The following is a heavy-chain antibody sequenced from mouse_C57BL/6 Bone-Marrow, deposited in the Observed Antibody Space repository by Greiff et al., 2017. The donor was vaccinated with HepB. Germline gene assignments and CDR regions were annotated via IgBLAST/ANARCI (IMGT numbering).Heavy chain of an antibody. Sequence: EVQVVESEGGLVQPGSSMKLSCTASGFTFSDYYMAWVRQVPEKGLEWVANINYDGSSTYYLDSLKSRFIISRDNAKNILYLQMSSLKSEDTATYYCARDSYGSSYEYFDVWGTGTTVTVSS. CDR2: INYDGSST. CDR3: ARDSYGSSYEYFDV. D-gene: IGHD1-1*01. CDR1: GFTFSDYY. J-gene: IGHJ1*03. V-gene: IGHV5-16*01.